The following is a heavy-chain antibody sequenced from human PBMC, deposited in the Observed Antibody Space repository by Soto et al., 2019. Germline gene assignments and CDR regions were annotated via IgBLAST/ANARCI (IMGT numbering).Heavy chain of an antibody. D-gene: IGHD2-2*01. Sequence: QVQLVQSGAEVKKPGSSVTVSCKASGGTFSSYAISWVRQAPGQGLEWMGGIIPIFGTANYAQKLQGRVTITADESTSTGYLELSSRRSEDTAVYYCARELSPYHSPDPDALDIWGKGKIVTVSS. CDR1: GGTFSSYA. V-gene: IGHV1-69*01. CDR3: ARELSPYHSPDPDALDI. CDR2: IIPIFGTA. J-gene: IGHJ3*02.